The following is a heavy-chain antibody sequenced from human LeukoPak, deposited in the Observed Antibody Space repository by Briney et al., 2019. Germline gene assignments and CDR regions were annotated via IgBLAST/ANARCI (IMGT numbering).Heavy chain of an antibody. CDR2: MNPNSANT. V-gene: IGHV1-8*01. Sequence: GASVKVSCKASGYTFTSYDINWVRQATGQGLEWVGLMNPNSANTGYAQKFQGRVNMTRNTSISTAYMELSSLRSEDTAVYYCARLASSSWPLYYYDGMDVWGQGTTVTVSS. CDR1: GYTFTSYD. CDR3: ARLASSSWPLYYYDGMDV. J-gene: IGHJ6*02. D-gene: IGHD6-13*01.